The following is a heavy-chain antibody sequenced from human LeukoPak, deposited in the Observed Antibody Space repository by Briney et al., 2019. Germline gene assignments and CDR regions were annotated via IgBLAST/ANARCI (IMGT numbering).Heavy chain of an antibody. CDR1: GFTFSSYA. CDR3: AREGRKLDLRYYFDY. D-gene: IGHD3-9*01. Sequence: PGGSLRLSCAASGFTFSSYAMSWVRQAPGKGLEWVSAISGSGGSTYYADSVKGRFTISRDNSKNTLYLQMNSLRAEDTAVYYCAREGRKLDLRYYFDYWGQGTLVTVSS. CDR2: ISGSGGST. V-gene: IGHV3-23*01. J-gene: IGHJ4*02.